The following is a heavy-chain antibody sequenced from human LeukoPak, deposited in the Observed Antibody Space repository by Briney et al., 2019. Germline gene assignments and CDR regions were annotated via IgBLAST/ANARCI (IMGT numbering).Heavy chain of an antibody. V-gene: IGHV3-30*04. CDR2: ISYDGSDK. D-gene: IGHD6-13*01. Sequence: GGSLRLSCAASGFTFSSYAMNWVRQAPGKGLEWVAVISYDGSDKYYADSVQGRFTISRDNSENTLNLQMNSLRTEDTAVYYCARHRIAAAVAFYFGSWGQGALVAVSS. CDR1: GFTFSSYA. CDR3: ARHRIAAAVAFYFGS. J-gene: IGHJ4*02.